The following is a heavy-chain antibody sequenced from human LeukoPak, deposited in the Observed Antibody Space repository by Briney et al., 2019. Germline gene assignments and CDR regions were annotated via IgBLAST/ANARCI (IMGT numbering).Heavy chain of an antibody. CDR3: KSGGAAPGSFDY. CDR2: IKYDGCEE. J-gene: IGHJ4*02. D-gene: IGHD1-1*01. V-gene: IGHV3-7*01. CDR1: GFTFSRYW. Sequence: GGSLRLSCAASGFTFSRYWMSWMRQAPGKGLEWVANIKYDGCEEYYVDSVKGRFTISRDNAKNSLYLQLNSLRVEDTAVYYCKSGGAAPGSFDYWGQGTLVTVSP.